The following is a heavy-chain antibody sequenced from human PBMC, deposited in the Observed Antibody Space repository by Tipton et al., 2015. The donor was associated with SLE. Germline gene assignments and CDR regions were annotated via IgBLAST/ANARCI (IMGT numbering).Heavy chain of an antibody. D-gene: IGHD3-10*01. J-gene: IGHJ4*02. Sequence: SLRLSCAASGFTFGSYWMTWVRQAPGKGLEWVANIMQDGTEKYYLDSVKGRFTISRDNAKNSLYLQMNSLRAEDTAVYYCAMGRGWFREFDYWGQGTLVTVSS. V-gene: IGHV3-7*01. CDR2: IMQDGTEK. CDR1: GFTFGSYW. CDR3: AMGRGWFREFDY.